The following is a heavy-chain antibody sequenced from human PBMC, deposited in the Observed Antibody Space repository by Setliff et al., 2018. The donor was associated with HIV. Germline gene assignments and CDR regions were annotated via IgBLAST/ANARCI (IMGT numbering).Heavy chain of an antibody. CDR3: ARSEGQWLRPEGALCDY. CDR2: MSTCNGNT. Sequence: ASVKVSCKASGYTFTSYDISWVRQAPGQGLEWMGWMSTCNGNTNYAQKVQGRVTMTTDTSTSTAYMELRSLRSDDTAVYYCARSEGQWLRPEGALCDYWGQGTLVTVSS. CDR1: GYTFTSYD. J-gene: IGHJ4*02. V-gene: IGHV1-18*01. D-gene: IGHD5-12*01.